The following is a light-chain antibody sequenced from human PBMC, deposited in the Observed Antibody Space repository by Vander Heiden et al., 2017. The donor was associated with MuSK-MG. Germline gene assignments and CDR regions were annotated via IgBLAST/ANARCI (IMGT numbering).Light chain of an antibody. J-gene: IGKJ4*01. V-gene: IGKV1-9*01. CDR2: VAS. CDR3: QQLNSYP. Sequence: IQFTQSPSLLSASVGDRVTIPCRASQNIGSYLAWYQQNPGKAPKLLIYVASNLQKGVTSRFSGSGSGTEFTLTISSLQPEDFATYYCQQLNSYPFGGGTRLEIK. CDR1: QNIGSY.